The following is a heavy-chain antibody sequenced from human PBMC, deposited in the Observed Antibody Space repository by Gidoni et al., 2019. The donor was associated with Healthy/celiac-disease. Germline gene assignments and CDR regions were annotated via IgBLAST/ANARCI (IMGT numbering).Heavy chain of an antibody. CDR1: GYSFTSYW. D-gene: IGHD6-19*01. Sequence: EVQLVQSGAEVQKPGESLRISCTGSGYSFTSYWISWVRQMPGKGLEWMGRIDPSDSYTTYSPSFQGHVTISADKSISTASLQWSSLKASDTAMYYCARQVAVACTSWGDYWGQGTLVTVSS. V-gene: IGHV5-10-1*01. CDR2: IDPSDSYT. CDR3: ARQVAVACTSWGDY. J-gene: IGHJ4*02.